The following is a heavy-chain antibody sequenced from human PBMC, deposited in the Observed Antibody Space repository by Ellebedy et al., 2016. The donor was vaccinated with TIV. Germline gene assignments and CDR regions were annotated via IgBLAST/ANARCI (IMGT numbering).Heavy chain of an antibody. CDR2: INPGSGGT. D-gene: IGHD4/OR15-4a*01. CDR3: ARVLRATSGMDV. CDR1: GYVFTAYY. Sequence: ASVKVSCKTSGYVFTAYYIHWVRQAPGQGLEWMGWINPGSGGTNLPQKFQGRVTMTRDTSVNTAYMELTRLQSDDTAVYYCARVLRATSGMDVWGQGTTVIVS. V-gene: IGHV1-2*02. J-gene: IGHJ6*02.